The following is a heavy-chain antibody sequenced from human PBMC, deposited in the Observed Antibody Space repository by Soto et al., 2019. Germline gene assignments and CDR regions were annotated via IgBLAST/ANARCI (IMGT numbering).Heavy chain of an antibody. CDR3: ARAVEHEFDGSDP. J-gene: IGHJ5*02. V-gene: IGHV1-18*01. D-gene: IGHD1-26*01. CDR2: ISAYNGNT. Sequence: PEQGLEWMGWISAYNGNTNYAQKLQGRVTMTTDTSTSTAYMELRSLRSDDTAVYYGARAVEHEFDGSDPWGQGTPVIVFS.